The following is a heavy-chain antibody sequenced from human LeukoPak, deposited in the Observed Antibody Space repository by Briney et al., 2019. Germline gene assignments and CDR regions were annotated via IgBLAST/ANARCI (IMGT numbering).Heavy chain of an antibody. CDR3: VRGSYGAYDY. D-gene: IGHD4-17*01. CDR2: IKLDGSEK. V-gene: IGHV3-7*01. J-gene: IGHJ4*02. Sequence: GGSLRLSCSASGLTFSDYWMSWVRQAPGKGLEWVANIKLDGSEKYYVDSVKGRFTISRDNAKNLLYLQMNSLRAEDTAVYYCVRGSYGAYDYWGQGSLVTVSS. CDR1: GLTFSDYW.